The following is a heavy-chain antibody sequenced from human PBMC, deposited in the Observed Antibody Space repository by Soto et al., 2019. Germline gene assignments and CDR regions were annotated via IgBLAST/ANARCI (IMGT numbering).Heavy chain of an antibody. CDR2: IYYSGST. D-gene: IGHD1-26*01. CDR1: GGSISSYY. Sequence: SETLSLTCTVSGGSISSYYWSWIRQPPGKGLEWIGYIYYSGSTNYNPSLKSRVTISVDTSKNQFSLKLSSVTAADTAVYYCAREGQGGDSDNWFDPWGQGTLVTVSS. J-gene: IGHJ5*02. CDR3: AREGQGGDSDNWFDP. V-gene: IGHV4-59*01.